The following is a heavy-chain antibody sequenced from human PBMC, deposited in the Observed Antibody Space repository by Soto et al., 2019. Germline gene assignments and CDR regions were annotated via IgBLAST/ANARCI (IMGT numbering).Heavy chain of an antibody. CDR3: ARDPAI. CDR2: VYHSGST. CDR1: GCSISSGGYS. V-gene: IGHV4-30-2*01. J-gene: IGHJ3*02. Sequence: SSETLSLTCAVSGCSISSGGYSWSWIRQPPGKGLEWIGYVYHSGSTYYNPSLKSRVTISVDRSKNQFSLKLSSVTAADTAVYYCARDPAIWGQGTMVTVSS.